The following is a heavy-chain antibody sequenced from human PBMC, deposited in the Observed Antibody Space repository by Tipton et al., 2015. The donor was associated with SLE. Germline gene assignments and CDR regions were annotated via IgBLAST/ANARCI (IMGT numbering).Heavy chain of an antibody. Sequence: TLSLTCTVSGGSISSSSNYWGWIRQPPGKGLEWIGSIYYSGSTNYNPSLRSRVTISVDTSKNQFSLKLSSVTAADTAVYYCAREIRFLEWLSYYYYMDVWGKGTTVTVSS. V-gene: IGHV4-39*07. CDR1: GGSISSSSNY. D-gene: IGHD3-3*01. CDR2: IYYSGST. J-gene: IGHJ6*03. CDR3: AREIRFLEWLSYYYYMDV.